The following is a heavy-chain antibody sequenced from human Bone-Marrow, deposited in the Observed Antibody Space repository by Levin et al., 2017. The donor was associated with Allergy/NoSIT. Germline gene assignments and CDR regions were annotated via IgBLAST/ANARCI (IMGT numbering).Heavy chain of an antibody. Sequence: ASQTLSLTCAVYGGSFRSYSWTWIRQSPGKGLEWVGEIDDSGRAKYNESLQSRVAMSVDTSKKQFSLKLSSVTAADTAMYYCARGRLFCSGGSCYWSHYFDYWGQGTLVTVSS. CDR2: IDDSGRA. CDR3: ARGRLFCSGGSCYWSHYFDY. J-gene: IGHJ4*02. CDR1: GGSFRSYS. D-gene: IGHD2-15*01. V-gene: IGHV4-34*01.